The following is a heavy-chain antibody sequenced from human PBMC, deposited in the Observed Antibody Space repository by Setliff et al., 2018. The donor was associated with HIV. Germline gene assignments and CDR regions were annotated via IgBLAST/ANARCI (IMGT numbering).Heavy chain of an antibody. J-gene: IGHJ4*02. CDR3: ARGGEAVAGPFDY. V-gene: IGHV4-39*01. CDR2: IYYSGST. Sequence: SLTCTVSGGSIRSSSYYWGWIRQPPGKGLEWIGNIYYSGSTYYNPSLKSRVAISIDTSMNQFSLKLSSVTAADTTVYYCARGGEAVAGPFDYWGQGALVTVSS. D-gene: IGHD6-19*01. CDR1: GGSIRSSSYY.